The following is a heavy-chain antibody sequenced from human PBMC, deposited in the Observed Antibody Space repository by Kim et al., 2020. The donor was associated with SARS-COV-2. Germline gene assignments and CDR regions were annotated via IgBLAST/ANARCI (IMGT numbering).Heavy chain of an antibody. V-gene: IGHV3-74*03. Sequence: GGSLRLSCAASGFTLSNYIMNWVRQTPGEGLEWVSRIYSDGRTKEYADPEKGRSTTTRDNAKNTLYLQMNSLRPEDTAVYYCARASDYDVSGYYGFFHHWGQSALVTVSS. CDR3: ARASDYDVSGYYGFFHH. J-gene: IGHJ1*01. D-gene: IGHD3-22*01. CDR1: GFTLSNYI. CDR2: IYSDGRTK.